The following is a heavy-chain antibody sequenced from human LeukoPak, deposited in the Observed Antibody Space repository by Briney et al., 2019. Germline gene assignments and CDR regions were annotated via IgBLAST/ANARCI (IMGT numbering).Heavy chain of an antibody. V-gene: IGHV3-23*01. Sequence: GGSLRLSCAASGFSFTTYAMSWVRQAPGKGLVWVSTVSGSGGRTFYADSVKGRFTISKDNTKKILYLQMSSLRAEDTAVYYCAKDLINRIEAVGPIDYWGQGTLVTVSS. CDR2: VSGSGGRT. D-gene: IGHD6-13*01. CDR3: AKDLINRIEAVGPIDY. J-gene: IGHJ4*02. CDR1: GFSFTTYA.